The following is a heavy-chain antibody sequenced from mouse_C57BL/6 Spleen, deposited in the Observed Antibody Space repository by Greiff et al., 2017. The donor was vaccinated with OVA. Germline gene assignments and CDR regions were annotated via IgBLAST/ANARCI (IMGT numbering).Heavy chain of an antibody. CDR3: ARFGVIDSIYGGDWFAY. J-gene: IGHJ3*01. V-gene: IGHV1-26*01. CDR2: INPNNGGT. D-gene: IGHD2-5*01. CDR1: GYTFTDYY. Sequence: VQLKQSGPELVKPGASVKISCKASGYTFTDYYMNWVKQSHGKSLEWIGDINPNNGGTSYNQKFKGKATLTVDKSSSTAYMELRGLTSVDSAVYYCARFGVIDSIYGGDWFAYWGQGTLVTVSA.